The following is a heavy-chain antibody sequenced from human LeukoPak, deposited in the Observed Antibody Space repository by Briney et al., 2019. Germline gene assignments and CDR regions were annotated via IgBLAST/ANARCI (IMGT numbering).Heavy chain of an antibody. V-gene: IGHV3-53*01. D-gene: IGHD4/OR15-4a*01. CDR1: GFTVSSNS. Sequence: GGSLRLSCTVSGFTVSSNSMSWVRQAPGKGLEWVSFIYSDNTHYSDYVKGRFTISRDNSKNTLYLQMNSLRAEDTAVYYCARRAGAYSHPYDYWGQGTLVTVSS. CDR3: ARRAGAYSHPYDY. CDR2: IYSDNT. J-gene: IGHJ4*02.